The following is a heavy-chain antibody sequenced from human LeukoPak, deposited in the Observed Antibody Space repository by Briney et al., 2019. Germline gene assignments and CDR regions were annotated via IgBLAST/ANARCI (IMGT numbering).Heavy chain of an antibody. J-gene: IGHJ1*01. D-gene: IGHD1-7*01. CDR1: GYTFTDYA. CDR2: IATNTGNP. V-gene: IGHV7-4-1*02. Sequence: GASVKVSCKASGYTFTDYAMIWVRQAPGQGLEFMGWIATNTGNPTYAQGFTGRFVFSLDTSVSTAYLQISSLKAEDTAVYYCARDYTLTLGTTTYFQHWGQGTLVTVSS. CDR3: ARDYTLTLGTTTYFQH.